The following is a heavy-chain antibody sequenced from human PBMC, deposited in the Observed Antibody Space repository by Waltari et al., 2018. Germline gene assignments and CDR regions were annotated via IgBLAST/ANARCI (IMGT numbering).Heavy chain of an antibody. CDR1: GFTFNSYS. D-gene: IGHD3-3*01. Sequence: EVQLVESGGGLVQPGGSLRLSCAASGFTFNSYSMNWVRQAPGKGLEWVSYISSSSSNIYYADSVNGRFTISRDNAKTSLYLQMNSLRAEDTAVYFCARDGYDFWNGYYPYYFDYWGQGTLVTVSS. CDR3: ARDGYDFWNGYYPYYFDY. J-gene: IGHJ4*02. V-gene: IGHV3-48*04. CDR2: ISSSSSNI.